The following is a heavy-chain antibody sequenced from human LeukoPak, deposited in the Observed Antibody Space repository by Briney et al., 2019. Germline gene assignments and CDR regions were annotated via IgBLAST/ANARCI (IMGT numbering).Heavy chain of an antibody. V-gene: IGHV3-23*01. J-gene: IGHJ4*02. Sequence: PGGSLRLSCAASGFSFSSYAMSWVRQAPGKGLEWVSAISGSGGSTYYADSVKGRFTISRDNSKNTLYLQMNSLRAEDTAVYYCAKGDYYGSGSYYDYWGQGTLVTVSS. CDR3: AKGDYYGSGSYYDY. CDR1: GFSFSSYA. CDR2: ISGSGGST. D-gene: IGHD3-10*01.